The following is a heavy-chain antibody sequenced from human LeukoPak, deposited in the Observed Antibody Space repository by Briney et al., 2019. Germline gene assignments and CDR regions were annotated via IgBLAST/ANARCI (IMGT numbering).Heavy chain of an antibody. Sequence: GGSLRLSCAASGFTFDDYAMHWVRQAPGKGLEWVSGISWNSGSIGYADSVKGRFTISRDNAKNSLYLQMNSLRAEDTALYYCARSTSMNYVGDAFHIWGQGTMVTVSS. V-gene: IGHV3-9*01. CDR2: ISWNSGSI. D-gene: IGHD1-7*01. CDR1: GFTFDDYA. CDR3: ARSTSMNYVGDAFHI. J-gene: IGHJ3*02.